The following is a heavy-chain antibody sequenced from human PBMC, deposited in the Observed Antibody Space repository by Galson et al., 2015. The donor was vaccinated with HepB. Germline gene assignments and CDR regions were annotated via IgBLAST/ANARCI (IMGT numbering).Heavy chain of an antibody. V-gene: IGHV1-18*01. Sequence: SVKVSCKASGYTFTSYGISWVRQAPGQGLEWMGWISAYNGNTNYAQKLQGRVTMTTDTSTSTAYMELRSLRSDDTAVYYCARVSTRANYYYYMDVWGKGTTVTVSS. CDR1: GYTFTSYG. J-gene: IGHJ6*03. CDR3: ARVSTRANYYYYMDV. CDR2: ISAYNGNT.